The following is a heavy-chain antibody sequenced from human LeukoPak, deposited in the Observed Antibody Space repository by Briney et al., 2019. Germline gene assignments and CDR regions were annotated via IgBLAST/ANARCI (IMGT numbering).Heavy chain of an antibody. CDR3: ARRGQYYYGSGDY. CDR1: GGSFSGYY. J-gene: IGHJ4*02. CDR2: INHSGST. V-gene: IGHV4-34*01. Sequence: SPSETLSLTCAVYGGSFSGYYWSWIRQPPGKGLEWIGEINHSGSTNYNPSLKSRVTISVDTSKNQFSLKLSSVTAADTAVYYCARRGQYYYGSGDYWGQGTLVTVSS. D-gene: IGHD3-10*01.